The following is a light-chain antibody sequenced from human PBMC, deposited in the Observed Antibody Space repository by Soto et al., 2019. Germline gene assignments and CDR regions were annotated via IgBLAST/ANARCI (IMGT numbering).Light chain of an antibody. CDR2: GAS. V-gene: IGKV3-15*01. Sequence: EIVMTQSPATLSVSPGERATLSCRASQSVSSNLAWYQQKPGQAPRLLIYGASTRATGIPARFSGSGSGTEFTLTISSLQSEDCAVYYCQHYNNWLTFGGGTKVEIK. J-gene: IGKJ4*01. CDR1: QSVSSN. CDR3: QHYNNWLT.